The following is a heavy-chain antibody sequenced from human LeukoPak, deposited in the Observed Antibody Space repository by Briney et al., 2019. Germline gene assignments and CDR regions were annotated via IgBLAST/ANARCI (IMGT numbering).Heavy chain of an antibody. CDR3: ARETRGESDY. D-gene: IGHD3-10*01. J-gene: IGHJ4*01. V-gene: IGHV3-30*02. CDR2: IRYDGSRT. Sequence: GGSLRLSCAASGFIFKNFGMYWVRQAPGKGLEWVAFIRYDGSRTYYTDSVKGRFTISRDNSNNTLYLQMNSLRAEDTAMYYCARETRGESDYWGHGTLVTVSS. CDR1: GFIFKNFG.